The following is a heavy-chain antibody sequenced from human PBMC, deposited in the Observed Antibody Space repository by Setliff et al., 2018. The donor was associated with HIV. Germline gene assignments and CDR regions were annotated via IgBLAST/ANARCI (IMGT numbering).Heavy chain of an antibody. J-gene: IGHJ6*03. V-gene: IGHV3-21*01. CDR3: ARDRAESYYYYYYYMDV. CDR2: ISSSSSYI. CDR1: GLTFSSYT. D-gene: IGHD3-10*01. Sequence: PGESLTISCAASGLTFSSYTMNWVRQAPGKGLEWVSSISSSSSYIYYADSVKGRFTISRDNAKNSLYLQMNSLRAEDTAVYYCARDRAESYYYYYYYMDVWGKGTTVTVSS.